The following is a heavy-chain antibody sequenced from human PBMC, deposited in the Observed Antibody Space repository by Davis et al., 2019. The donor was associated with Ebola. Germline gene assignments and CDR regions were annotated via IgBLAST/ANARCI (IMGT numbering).Heavy chain of an antibody. CDR2: ISGSGGST. J-gene: IGHJ4*02. CDR3: AKDPRITMIRYFDY. V-gene: IGHV3-23*01. Sequence: GGSLRLSCAASGFTFSSYAMHWVRQAPGKGLEWVSAISGSGGSTYYADSVKGRFTISRDNSKNTLYLQMNSLRAEDTAVYYCAKDPRITMIRYFDYWGQGTLVTVSS. D-gene: IGHD3-22*01. CDR1: GFTFSSYA.